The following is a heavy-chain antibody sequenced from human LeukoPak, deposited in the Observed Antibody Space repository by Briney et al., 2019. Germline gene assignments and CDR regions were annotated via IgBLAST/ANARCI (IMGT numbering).Heavy chain of an antibody. D-gene: IGHD3-16*01. J-gene: IGHJ4*02. CDR2: INSDGSST. CDR3: VRDSGFSYVDC. Sequence: TGGSLRLSCVASGFTLSPYWMHWVRQAPRKGPVWVSRINSDGSSTSYADSVRGRFTISRDNAKNTLYLQMSSLRAEDTAVYYCVRDSGFSYVDCWGQGILVTVSS. V-gene: IGHV3-74*01. CDR1: GFTLSPYW.